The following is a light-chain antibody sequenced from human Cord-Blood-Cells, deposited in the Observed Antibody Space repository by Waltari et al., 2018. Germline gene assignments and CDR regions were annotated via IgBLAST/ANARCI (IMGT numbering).Light chain of an antibody. CDR1: SGDVGSYNL. CDR3: CSYAGSSTFVV. J-gene: IGLJ2*01. V-gene: IGLV2-23*01. CDR2: EGS. Sequence: QFALTQPASVSGSAGQSITISCTGASGDVGSYNLVSRYQQHPGNAHKLIIYEGSKRPSGVSNRFSGSKSGNTASLTISGLQAEDEADYYCCSYAGSSTFVVFGGGTNLTVL.